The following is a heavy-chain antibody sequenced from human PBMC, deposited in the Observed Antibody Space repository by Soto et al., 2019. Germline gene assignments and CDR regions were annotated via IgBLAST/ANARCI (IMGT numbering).Heavy chain of an antibody. CDR3: ARLSCSGGSCYSYPQGYYGMDV. V-gene: IGHV5-51*01. D-gene: IGHD2-15*01. CDR1: GYSFTSYW. Sequence: PGESLKISCKGSGYSFTSYWIGWVRQMPGKGLEWMGIIYPGDSDTRYSPSFQGQVSISADKSISTAYLQWSSLKASDTAMYYCARLSCSGGSCYSYPQGYYGMDVWGQGTTVTVSS. J-gene: IGHJ6*02. CDR2: IYPGDSDT.